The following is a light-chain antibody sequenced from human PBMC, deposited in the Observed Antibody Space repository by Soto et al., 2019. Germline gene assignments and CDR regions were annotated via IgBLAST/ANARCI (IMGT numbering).Light chain of an antibody. CDR2: GAS. J-gene: IGKJ5*01. Sequence: EIVMTQSPATLSVSPGERATLSCRASQSVRGNLAWYQQKPGQSPRLLIYGASSRATGIPVRFSGSGSGTEFTLTISSLQSEDFAVYYCQQYNNWPFSTFGQGTRLEIK. CDR1: QSVRGN. CDR3: QQYNNWPFST. V-gene: IGKV3-15*01.